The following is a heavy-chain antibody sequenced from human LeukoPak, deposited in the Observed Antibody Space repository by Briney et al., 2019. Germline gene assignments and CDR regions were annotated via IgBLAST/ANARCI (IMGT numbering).Heavy chain of an antibody. V-gene: IGHV3-48*01. CDR2: ISYGSSTI. D-gene: IGHD1-14*01. J-gene: IGHJ6*03. Sequence: GGSLRLSCAASGFTFSGSPMNWVRQAPGKGLEWVSYISYGSSTIYYADSVKGRFTISRDNAKKSLYLQMNSLRAEDTAVYYCAREADHPGDYYMDVWGKGTTVTVSS. CDR3: AREADHPGDYYMDV. CDR1: GFTFSGSP.